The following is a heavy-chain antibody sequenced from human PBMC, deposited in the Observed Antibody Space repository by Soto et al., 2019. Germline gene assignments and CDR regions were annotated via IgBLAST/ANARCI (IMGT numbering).Heavy chain of an antibody. CDR3: ARAERYYDSSGYYS. CDR2: IYYSGST. D-gene: IGHD3-22*01. J-gene: IGHJ5*02. V-gene: IGHV4-59*01. Sequence: SETLSLTCTVSGGSISSYYWSWIRQPPGKGLEWIGYIYYSGSTNYNPSLKSRVTISVDTSKNQFSLKLSSVTAADTAVYYCARAERYYDSSGYYSWGQGTLVTVSS. CDR1: GGSISSYY.